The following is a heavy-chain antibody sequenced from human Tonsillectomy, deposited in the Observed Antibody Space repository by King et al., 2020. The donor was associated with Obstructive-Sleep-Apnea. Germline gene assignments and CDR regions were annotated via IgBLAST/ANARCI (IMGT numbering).Heavy chain of an antibody. CDR1: GFTFSNYA. D-gene: IGHD6-19*01. J-gene: IGHJ4*02. V-gene: IGHV3-30*04. CDR3: ASNPSTGWYESDSPGGDYFDY. CDR2: ISYDGINK. Sequence: VQLVESGGGVVQPGRSLRLSCAVSGFTFSNYAMHWVRQAPGKGLEWVAVISYDGINKYYADSVRGRITISRDNSKNSLYLQMNNLGVDDTAVYYCASNPSTGWYESDSPGGDYFDYWGQGTLVTVSS.